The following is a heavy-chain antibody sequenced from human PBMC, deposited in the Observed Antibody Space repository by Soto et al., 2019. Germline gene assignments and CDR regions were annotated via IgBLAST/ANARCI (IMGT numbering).Heavy chain of an antibody. V-gene: IGHV1-3*01. CDR3: AREPLVAFDF. Sequence: QVELVQSGAEVKKPGASVKVSCKASGYPFVSHALHWVRQAPGQSLEWMGWINAGDGDTKYAQNFQGRVTITRDTSASTAYMELRSLRSEDTDVYYCAREPLVAFDFWGQGALITVS. CDR1: GYPFVSHA. J-gene: IGHJ4*01. CDR2: INAGDGDT. D-gene: IGHD2-8*02.